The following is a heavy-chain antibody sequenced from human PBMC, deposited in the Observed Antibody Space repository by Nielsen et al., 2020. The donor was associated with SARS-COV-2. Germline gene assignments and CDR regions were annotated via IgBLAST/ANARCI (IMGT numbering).Heavy chain of an antibody. CDR2: IKEDGSEK. CDR3: VRGRGMGV. Sequence: VRQMPGKGLEWVANIKEDGSEKYYVDSVKGRFTISRDNAKNSLYLQMNTLGAEDTAVYYCVRGRGMGVWGQGTTVTVSS. J-gene: IGHJ6*02. V-gene: IGHV3-7*05.